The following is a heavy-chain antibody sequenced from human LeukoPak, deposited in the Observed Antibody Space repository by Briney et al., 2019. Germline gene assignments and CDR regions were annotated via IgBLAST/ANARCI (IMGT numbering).Heavy chain of an antibody. D-gene: IGHD1-26*01. Sequence: SVKVSCKASGGTFSSYAISWVRQAPGQGLEWMGGIIPIFGTANYAQKFQGRVTITADESTSTAYMELSSLRSEDTAVYYCASSGSLGYYYYMDVWGKGTTVTISS. CDR2: IIPIFGTA. CDR1: GGTFSSYA. CDR3: ASSGSLGYYYYMDV. V-gene: IGHV1-69*13. J-gene: IGHJ6*03.